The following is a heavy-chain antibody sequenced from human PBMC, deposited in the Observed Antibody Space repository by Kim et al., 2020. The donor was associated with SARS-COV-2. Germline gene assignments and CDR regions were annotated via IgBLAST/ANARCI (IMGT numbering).Heavy chain of an antibody. Sequence: SETLSLTCTVSGGSISSGGYYWSWIRQHPGKGLEWIGYIYYSGSTYYNPSLKSRVTISVDTSKNQFSLKLSSVTAADTAVYYCAREVVAARELYNWFDPWGQGTLVTVSS. V-gene: IGHV4-31*03. CDR3: AREVVAARELYNWFDP. CDR1: GGSISSGGYY. J-gene: IGHJ5*02. CDR2: IYYSGST. D-gene: IGHD6-6*01.